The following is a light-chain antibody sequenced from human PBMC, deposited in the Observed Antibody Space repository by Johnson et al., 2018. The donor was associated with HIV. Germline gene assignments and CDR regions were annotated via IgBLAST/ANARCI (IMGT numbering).Light chain of an antibody. Sequence: QLVLTQPPSVSAAPGQKVTISCSGSSSNIGNNYVSWYQQIPGTAPKLLIYDNNKRPSGIPDRFSGSKSGTSATLGITGLQTGDEADYYCGTWDSSLSALYVFGTGTKVTVL. CDR2: DNN. CDR1: SSNIGNNY. J-gene: IGLJ1*01. V-gene: IGLV1-51*01. CDR3: GTWDSSLSALYV.